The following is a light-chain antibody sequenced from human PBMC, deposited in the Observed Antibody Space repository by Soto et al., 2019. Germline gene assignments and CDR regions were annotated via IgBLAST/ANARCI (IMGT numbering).Light chain of an antibody. CDR2: GAS. CDR3: QQYYDWPRT. Sequence: EIVMTQSPATLSVSPGERATLSCRASQSVSSSLAWFQQKRGQAPRLLIFGASTRSTGIPARFSGSGSGTEFTLTISSLQSEDYAVYYCQQYYDWPRTFGQGTKVEIE. J-gene: IGKJ1*01. CDR1: QSVSSS. V-gene: IGKV3-15*01.